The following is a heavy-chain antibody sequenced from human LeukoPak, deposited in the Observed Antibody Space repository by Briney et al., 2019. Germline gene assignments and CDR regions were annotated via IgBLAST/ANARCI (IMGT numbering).Heavy chain of an antibody. V-gene: IGHV4-59*01. D-gene: IGHD2/OR15-2a*01. CDR2: IHYSGGT. CDR3: ARGEESFLWADP. CDR1: GGFIRGYY. Sequence: SETLSLICTVSGGFIRGYYWRWIREPPGKGLEWIGYIHYSGGTNFNPSLKSRVTISVDSSKNQFSLKLSSVTAADTAVDYCARGEESFLWADPWGQGTLVTVSS. J-gene: IGHJ5*02.